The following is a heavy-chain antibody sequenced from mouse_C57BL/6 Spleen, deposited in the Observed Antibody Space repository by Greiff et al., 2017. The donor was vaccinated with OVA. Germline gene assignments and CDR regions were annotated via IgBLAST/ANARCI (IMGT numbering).Heavy chain of an antibody. Sequence: EVHLVESGGGLVKPGGSLKLSCAASGFTFSDYGMHWVRQAPEKGLEWVAYISSGSSTIYYADTVKGRFTISRDNAKNTLFLQMTSLRSEDTAMYYCAKPYYGNPWFAYWGQGTLVTVSA. CDR3: AKPYYGNPWFAY. J-gene: IGHJ3*01. D-gene: IGHD2-10*01. CDR1: GFTFSDYG. V-gene: IGHV5-17*01. CDR2: ISSGSSTI.